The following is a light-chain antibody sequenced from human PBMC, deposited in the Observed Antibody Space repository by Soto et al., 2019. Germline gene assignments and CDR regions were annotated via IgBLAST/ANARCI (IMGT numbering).Light chain of an antibody. CDR3: QQRSNWPAT. CDR2: DAS. CDR1: QSVSNN. J-gene: IGKJ5*01. V-gene: IGKV3-11*01. Sequence: EIVMTQSPATLSVSPGETATLSCRASQSVSNNVAWYQQKRGQAPRVXIYDASNRETGIPARFSGSGSGTDFTLTISSLEPEDFAVYYCQQRSNWPATFGQGTRLEIK.